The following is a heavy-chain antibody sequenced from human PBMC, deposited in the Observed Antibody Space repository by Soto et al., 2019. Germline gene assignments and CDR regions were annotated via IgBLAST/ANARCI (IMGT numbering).Heavy chain of an antibody. V-gene: IGHV3-15*07. D-gene: IGHD5-18*01. CDR3: TTVDTAMVTNYYYYGMDV. J-gene: IGHJ6*02. CDR2: IKSKTDGGTT. CDR1: GFTFGNLW. Sequence: GRSLRLSCAASGFTFGNLWMNWVRQATGKGLEWVGRIKSKTDGGTTDYAAPVKGRFTISRDDSKNTLYLQMNSLKTEDTAVYYCTTVDTAMVTNYYYYGMDVWGQGTTVTVSS.